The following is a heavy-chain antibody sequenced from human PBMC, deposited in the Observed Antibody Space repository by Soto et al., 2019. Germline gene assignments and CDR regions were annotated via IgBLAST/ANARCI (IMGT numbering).Heavy chain of an antibody. D-gene: IGHD5-18*01. CDR2: ISYDGSNK. J-gene: IGHJ3*02. Sequence: QVQLVESGGGVVQPGRSLRLSCAASGFTFSSYGMHWVRQAPGKGLEWVAVISYDGSNKYYADSVKGRFTISRVNSNSPLYLQMNGLRAEDTAVYYCAEDLTYCYGYGAFDIWGQGTMVTVSS. CDR1: GFTFSSYG. V-gene: IGHV3-30*18. CDR3: AEDLTYCYGYGAFDI.